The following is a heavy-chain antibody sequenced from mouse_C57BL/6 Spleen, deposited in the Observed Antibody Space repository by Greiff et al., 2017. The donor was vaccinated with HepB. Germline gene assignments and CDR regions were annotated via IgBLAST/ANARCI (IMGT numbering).Heavy chain of an antibody. D-gene: IGHD2-10*02. Sequence: VQLQQSGAELVMPGASVKLSCKASGYTFTSYWMHWVKQRPGQGLEWIGEIDPSDSYTNYNQKFKGKSTLTVDKSSSTAYMQLSSLTSEDSAVYYCARGYGNYVRYAMDYWGQGTSVTVSS. V-gene: IGHV1-69*01. CDR1: GYTFTSYW. J-gene: IGHJ4*01. CDR3: ARGYGNYVRYAMDY. CDR2: IDPSDSYT.